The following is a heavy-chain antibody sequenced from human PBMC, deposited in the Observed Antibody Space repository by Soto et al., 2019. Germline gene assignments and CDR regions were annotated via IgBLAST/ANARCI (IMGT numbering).Heavy chain of an antibody. CDR1: GYTFTGYY. Sequence: GSGKVCFKSSGYTFTGYYMHLVRQAPGQGLEWMGWIKHSSGGTNYAHKFQGRVTMTRDTSISTAYMELSRLRSDDTAVYYCARAMYYYDSSGYYLRLDYFDYWGQGTLVTVSS. V-gene: IGHV1-2*07. J-gene: IGHJ4*02. CDR2: IKHSSGGT. D-gene: IGHD3-22*01. CDR3: ARAMYYYDSSGYYLRLDYFDY.